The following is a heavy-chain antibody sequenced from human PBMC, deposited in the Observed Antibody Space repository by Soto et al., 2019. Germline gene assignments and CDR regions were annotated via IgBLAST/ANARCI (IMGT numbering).Heavy chain of an antibody. CDR3: VVATADAFDI. Sequence: GASVKAPCKASVYTFTTYDINWLRQATGQGLEWMGWMNPSSDNTGYAQKFQGRVTMTRNTSTYTAYMELSSLRSEDTAVYYCVVATADAFDIWGQGTMVTVSS. V-gene: IGHV1-8*01. CDR1: VYTFTTYD. D-gene: IGHD5-12*01. J-gene: IGHJ3*02. CDR2: MNPSSDNT.